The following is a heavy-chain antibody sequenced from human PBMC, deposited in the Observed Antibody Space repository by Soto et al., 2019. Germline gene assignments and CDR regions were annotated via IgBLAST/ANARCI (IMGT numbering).Heavy chain of an antibody. Sequence: VGPLRLSCAASGFTFSSYWMHWVRQAPGKGLVWVSRIKGDGSETNYADSVKGRFTISRDNAKNTLYLQLNSLRAEDTAVYYCLRGNSGYGNFDYWGQGTRVTVSS. V-gene: IGHV3-74*01. CDR1: GFTFSSYW. J-gene: IGHJ4*02. CDR2: IKGDGSET. CDR3: LRGNSGYGNFDY. D-gene: IGHD5-12*01.